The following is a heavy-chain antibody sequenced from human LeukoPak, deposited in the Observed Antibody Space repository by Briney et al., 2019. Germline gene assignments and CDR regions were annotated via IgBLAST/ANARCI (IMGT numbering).Heavy chain of an antibody. D-gene: IGHD6-6*01. CDR2: ITRSSTYI. CDR1: GFTFSSYS. V-gene: IGHV3-21*01. Sequence: GGSLRLSCAASGFTFSSYSMNWVRQAPGKGLEWVSSITRSSTYIYYADSVKGRFTISKDNAKNSLYLQMNSLRAEDTAVYYCAGEFEYSTSTGLDYWGQGTLVTVSS. CDR3: AGEFEYSTSTGLDY. J-gene: IGHJ4*02.